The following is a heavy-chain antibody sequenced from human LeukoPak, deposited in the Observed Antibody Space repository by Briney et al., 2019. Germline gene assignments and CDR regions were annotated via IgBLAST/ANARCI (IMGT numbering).Heavy chain of an antibody. Sequence: GGSLRLSCAASGFTFSTFGMHWVRQAPGKGLEWVAVISYDGSYKFHTDSVKGRFTISRDNAKNTLYLQMNSLRAEDTAVYYCARSSRGALVDYWGQGTLVTVSS. J-gene: IGHJ4*02. CDR1: GFTFSTFG. V-gene: IGHV3-33*08. D-gene: IGHD4/OR15-4a*01. CDR3: ARSSRGALVDY. CDR2: ISYDGSYK.